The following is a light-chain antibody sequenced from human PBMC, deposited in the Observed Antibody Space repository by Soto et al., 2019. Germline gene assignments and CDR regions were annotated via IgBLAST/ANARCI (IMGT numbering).Light chain of an antibody. CDR2: GAS. Sequence: EIVLTQSPGTLSLSPGERATLSCRASQSVSSSYLAWYQQKPGQAPRLLIYGASSRATGIPDRFSGSGSGTDFTLTISILEPEDCAVYYCQQYGSSPQTFGQGTKVQIK. J-gene: IGKJ1*01. CDR3: QQYGSSPQT. CDR1: QSVSSSY. V-gene: IGKV3-20*01.